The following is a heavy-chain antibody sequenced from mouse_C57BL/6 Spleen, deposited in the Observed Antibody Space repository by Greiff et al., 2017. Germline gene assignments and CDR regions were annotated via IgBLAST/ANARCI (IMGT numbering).Heavy chain of an antibody. CDR3: AREDGSSYDYSMDD. CDR2: IYPGDGDT. D-gene: IGHD1-1*01. Sequence: QVQLKQSGPELVKPGASVKISCKASGYAFSSSWMNWVKQRPGKGLEWIGRIYPGDGDTNYNGKFKGKATLTADKSSSTAYMQLSSLTSEDSAVYCCAREDGSSYDYSMDDWGQGTSVTVSS. V-gene: IGHV1-82*01. J-gene: IGHJ4*01. CDR1: GYAFSSSW.